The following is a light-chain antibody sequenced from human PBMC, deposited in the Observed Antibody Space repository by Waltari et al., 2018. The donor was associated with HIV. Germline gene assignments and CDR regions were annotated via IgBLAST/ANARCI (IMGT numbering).Light chain of an antibody. CDR2: DVS. CDR1: SSDVGGYNY. CDR3: CSYAGSSTYV. V-gene: IGLV2-23*02. Sequence: QSALTQPASVSGSPGQSITISCTRTSSDVGGYNYVSWYQQHPGKAPKLMIYDVSKRPSGVSNRFSGSKSGNTASLTISGLQAEDEADYCCCSYAGSSTYVFGTGTKVTVL. J-gene: IGLJ1*01.